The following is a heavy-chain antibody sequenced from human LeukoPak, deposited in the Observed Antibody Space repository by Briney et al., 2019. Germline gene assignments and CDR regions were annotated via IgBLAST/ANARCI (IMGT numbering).Heavy chain of an antibody. CDR1: GYTFTGYY. CDR2: INPNSGGT. CDR3: ARDMGGGDLMFWFDP. Sequence: GASVKVSCKASGYTFTGYYMHWVRQAPGQGLEWMGWINPNSGGTNYAQKFQGRVTMTRDTSISTAYMELSRLRSDDTAVYYCARDMGGGDLMFWFDPWGQGTLVTVSS. J-gene: IGHJ5*02. V-gene: IGHV1-2*02. D-gene: IGHD2-21*01.